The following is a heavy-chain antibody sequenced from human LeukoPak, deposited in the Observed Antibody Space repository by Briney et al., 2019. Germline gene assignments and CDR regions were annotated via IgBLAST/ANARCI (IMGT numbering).Heavy chain of an antibody. J-gene: IGHJ4*02. CDR2: AHYSGNT. CDR3: ARRQRSSWYFDY. V-gene: IGHV4-59*08. D-gene: IGHD6-13*01. CDR1: GGSISSHY. Sequence: PSETLSLTCTVSGGSISSHYWSWIRQPPGKGLEWIGFAHYSGNTYYNPSLTSRVTMSLDTSENQFSLKLTSMTAADSAVYYCARRQRSSWYFDYWGQGTQVTVSS.